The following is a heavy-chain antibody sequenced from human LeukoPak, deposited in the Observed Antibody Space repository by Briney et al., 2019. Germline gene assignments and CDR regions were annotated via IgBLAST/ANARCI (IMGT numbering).Heavy chain of an antibody. J-gene: IGHJ6*02. CDR3: ARDGSSSWNLDFYYAMDV. CDR1: GYSFTTYG. Sequence: GASVTVSCKASGYSFTTYGISWVRQAPGQGLEWMGWISGHNVSTNYAQKFQGRVTMTTDTSTTTAYMDLRSMRNDDTAVYYCARDGSSSWNLDFYYAMDVWGQGTTVTVSS. CDR2: ISGHNVST. D-gene: IGHD6-13*01. V-gene: IGHV1-18*01.